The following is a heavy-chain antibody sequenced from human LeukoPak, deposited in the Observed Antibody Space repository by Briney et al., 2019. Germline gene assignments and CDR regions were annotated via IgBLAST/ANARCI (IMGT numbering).Heavy chain of an antibody. J-gene: IGHJ4*02. CDR1: GGSISSGSYY. V-gene: IGHV4-61*02. Sequence: PSETLYLTCTVSGGSISSGSYYWSWIRQPAGKGLEWIGRIYTSGSTNYNPSLKSRVTISVDTSKNQFSLKLSSVTAADTAVYYCASLVVPAGCFDYWGQGTLVTVSS. CDR3: ASLVVPAGCFDY. D-gene: IGHD2-2*01. CDR2: IYTSGST.